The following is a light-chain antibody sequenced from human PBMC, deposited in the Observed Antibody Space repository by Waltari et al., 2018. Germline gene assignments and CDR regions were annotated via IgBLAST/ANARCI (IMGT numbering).Light chain of an antibody. J-gene: IGKJ1*01. CDR3: QQYNTYSGT. CDR1: QSISSW. CDR2: KAS. Sequence: DIQMTQSPSTLSASVGDSVTITCRASQSISSWLAWYQQKPGKAPKLLIDKASSLESGVPSRFGGSGSGTEFTLTISSLQPDDFATYYCQQYNTYSGTFGQGTKVEIK. V-gene: IGKV1-5*03.